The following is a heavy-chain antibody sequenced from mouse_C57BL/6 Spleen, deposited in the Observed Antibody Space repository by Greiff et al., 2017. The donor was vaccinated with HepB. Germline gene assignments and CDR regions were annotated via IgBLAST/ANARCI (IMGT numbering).Heavy chain of an antibody. J-gene: IGHJ3*01. D-gene: IGHD2-1*01. V-gene: IGHV1-74*01. Sequence: QVQLKQPGAELVKPGASVKVSCKASGYTFTSYWMHWVKQRPGQGLEWIGRIHPSDSDTNYNQKFKGKATLTVDKSSSTAYMQLSSLTSEDSAVYYCAMAYGNFAWFAYWGQGTLVTVSA. CDR1: GYTFTSYW. CDR2: IHPSDSDT. CDR3: AMAYGNFAWFAY.